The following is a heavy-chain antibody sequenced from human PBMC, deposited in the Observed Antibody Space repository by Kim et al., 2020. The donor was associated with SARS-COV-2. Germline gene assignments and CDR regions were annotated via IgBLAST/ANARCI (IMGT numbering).Heavy chain of an antibody. D-gene: IGHD3-16*01. J-gene: IGHJ6*02. CDR1: GYTFTSYA. CDR3: ARVWGQPVKRYYYYYGMDV. V-gene: IGHV7-4-1*02. CDR2: INTNTGNP. Sequence: ASVKVSCKASGYTFTSYAMNWVRQAPGQGLEWMGWINTNTGNPTYAQGFTGRFVFSLDTSVSTAYLQISSLKAEDTAVYYCARVWGQPVKRYYYYYGMDVWGQGTTVTVSS.